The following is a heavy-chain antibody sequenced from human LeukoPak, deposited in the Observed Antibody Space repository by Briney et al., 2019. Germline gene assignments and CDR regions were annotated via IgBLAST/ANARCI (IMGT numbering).Heavy chain of an antibody. CDR1: GYTFTGDY. J-gene: IGHJ5*02. V-gene: IGHV1-2*02. CDR2: INPNSGGT. CDR3: ARVGGVVIAHNWFDP. Sequence: ASVKVSCKASGYTFTGDYMHWVRQAPGQGLEWMGWINPNSGGTNYAQKFQGRVTMTRDTSISTAYMELSRLRSDDTAVYYCARVGGVVIAHNWFDPWGQGTLVTVSS. D-gene: IGHD2-21*01.